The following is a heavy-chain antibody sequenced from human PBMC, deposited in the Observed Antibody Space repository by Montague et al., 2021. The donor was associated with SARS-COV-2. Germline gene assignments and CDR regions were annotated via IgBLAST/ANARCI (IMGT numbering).Heavy chain of an antibody. CDR2: RYQNGAT. J-gene: IGHJ4*02. CDR3: ARSGVGIFDFSYFDS. V-gene: IGHV4-38-2*02. D-gene: IGHD3-3*01. CDR1: GFSISSGYY. Sequence: ETLSLTCSVSGFSISSGYYWGWIRQTPGKGLEWIGSRYQNGATYYSPSLKRPVTILLDTSKNQFSLSLTSVTAADTAVYYCARSGVGIFDFSYFDSWGQGSLVIVSS.